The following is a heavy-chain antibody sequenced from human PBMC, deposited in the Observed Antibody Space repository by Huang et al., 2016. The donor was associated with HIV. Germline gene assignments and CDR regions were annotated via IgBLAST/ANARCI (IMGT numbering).Heavy chain of an antibody. CDR3: ARESTFGSGWNDDWFDP. CDR2: LYYTGST. CDR1: GGSISRHH. J-gene: IGHJ5*02. Sequence: QVHLQESGPGLVKPSGTLSLTCTVSGGSISRHHWSWLRQPPGKGWEWMGTLYYTGSTSKNPSLESRVTISVDRSRNDISLEMRTVTTADTAVYYCARESTFGSGWNDDWFDPWGQGTLVIVSS. V-gene: IGHV4-59*11. D-gene: IGHD1-1*01.